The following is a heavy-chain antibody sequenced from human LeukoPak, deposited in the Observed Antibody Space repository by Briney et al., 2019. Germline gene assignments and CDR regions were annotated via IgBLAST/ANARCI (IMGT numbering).Heavy chain of an antibody. CDR1: GFTFSNYA. V-gene: IGHV3-23*01. CDR3: AKWGDYDVLTGYYVSDY. Sequence: GASLRLSCAASGFTFSNYAMSWVRQAPGKGREWVSAITGGGSGIYYADSMKSQFTIYRDNSKNTLYLQINSLRAEDTAVYYCAKWGDYDVLTGYYVSDYWGQGTLVTVSS. J-gene: IGHJ4*02. D-gene: IGHD3-9*01. CDR2: ITGGGSGI.